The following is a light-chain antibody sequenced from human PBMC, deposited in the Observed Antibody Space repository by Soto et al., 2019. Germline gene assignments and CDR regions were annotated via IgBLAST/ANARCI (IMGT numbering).Light chain of an antibody. CDR1: EGVASNY. CDR2: TAS. J-gene: IGKJ1*01. V-gene: IGKV3-20*01. Sequence: EIDLTQSPGSLSLSLLASATLFCNASEGVASNYLAWYQQKPGRAPRLLIYTASTRATDIPDRFSGSGSGTDFTLTISRLEPEDVAVYYCQQYGSSPWAFGQGTKVDIK. CDR3: QQYGSSPWA.